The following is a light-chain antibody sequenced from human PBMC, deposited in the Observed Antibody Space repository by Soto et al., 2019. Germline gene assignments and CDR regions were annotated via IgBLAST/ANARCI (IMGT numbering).Light chain of an antibody. CDR3: QQYACSRLT. CDR2: GTS. Sequence: EIVLTQSPGTLSFSPGERATLSCRASQSVSSSYLAWYQQKPGQAPRLLISGTSSRATGIPDRFSGGGSGTDFTLTISRLEPEDFAVYFCQQYACSRLTFGGGNKVEIK. J-gene: IGKJ4*01. CDR1: QSVSSSY. V-gene: IGKV3-20*01.